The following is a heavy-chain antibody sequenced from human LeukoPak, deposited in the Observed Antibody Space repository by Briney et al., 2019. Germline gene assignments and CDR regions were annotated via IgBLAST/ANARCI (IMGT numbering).Heavy chain of an antibody. CDR3: AKDVGRGYGDSYYFDY. Sequence: TGGSLRLSCAASGFTFSSYAMHWVRQAPGKGLEWVAVISYDGSNKYYADSVKGRFTISRDNSKNTLYLQMNSLRAEDTAVYYCAKDVGRGYGDSYYFDYWGQGTLVTVSS. J-gene: IGHJ4*02. V-gene: IGHV3-30*04. CDR2: ISYDGSNK. CDR1: GFTFSSYA. D-gene: IGHD4-17*01.